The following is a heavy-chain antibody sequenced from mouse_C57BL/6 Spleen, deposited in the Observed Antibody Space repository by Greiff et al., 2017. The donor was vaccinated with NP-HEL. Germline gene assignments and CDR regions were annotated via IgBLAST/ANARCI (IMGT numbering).Heavy chain of an antibody. CDR3: ARDNGYWYFDV. J-gene: IGHJ1*03. Sequence: EVQLQQSGPGMVKPSQSLSLTCTVTGYSITSGYDWHWIRHFPGNKLEWMGYISYSGSTNYNPSLKSRISITHDTSKNHFFLTLNSVTTEDTATYYCARDNGYWYFDVWGTGTTVTVSS. CDR2: ISYSGST. CDR1: GYSITSGYD. V-gene: IGHV3-1*01. D-gene: IGHD1-1*02.